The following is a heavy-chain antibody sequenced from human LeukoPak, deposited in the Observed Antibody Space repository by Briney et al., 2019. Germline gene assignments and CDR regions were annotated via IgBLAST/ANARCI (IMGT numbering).Heavy chain of an antibody. V-gene: IGHV4-39*07. CDR3: ASGYCGGACQLGGVDM. J-gene: IGHJ3*02. Sequence: PSETLSLTCTVSGDSISGSSDYWGWIRQPPGKGLEWIGSIYYSGSTYYNPSLKSRVTISVDTSKNQFSLKLSSVTAADTAVYYCASGYCGGACQLGGVDMWGQGTMVTVSS. D-gene: IGHD2-21*02. CDR2: IYYSGST. CDR1: GDSISGSSDY.